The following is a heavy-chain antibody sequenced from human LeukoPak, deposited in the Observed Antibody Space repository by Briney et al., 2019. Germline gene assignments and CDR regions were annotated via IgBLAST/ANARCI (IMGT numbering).Heavy chain of an antibody. J-gene: IGHJ4*02. V-gene: IGHV4-39*01. CDR2: IYYSGST. D-gene: IGHD3-22*01. CDR3: ARQTHHRSGYYIDY. CDR1: GGSISSSGCY. Sequence: SETLSLTCTVSGGSISSSGCYWGWVRQPPGKGLGWIGSIYYSGSTWYNPSLKSRVTISVDTSKNQFSLKLSSVTAADTAVYYCARQTHHRSGYYIDYWGQGTLGTVSA.